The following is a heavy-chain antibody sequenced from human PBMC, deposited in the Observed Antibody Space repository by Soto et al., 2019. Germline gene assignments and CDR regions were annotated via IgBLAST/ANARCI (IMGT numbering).Heavy chain of an antibody. Sequence: GGSLRLSCAASGFTFSSYDMHWVRQATGKGLEWVSAIGTAGDTYYPGSVKGRFTISRENAKNSLYLQMNSLRAGDTAVYYCARDFRLAAAGLRYYYYGMDVWGQGTTVTVCS. CDR3: ARDFRLAAAGLRYYYYGMDV. CDR1: GFTFSSYD. V-gene: IGHV3-13*01. D-gene: IGHD6-13*01. CDR2: IGTAGDT. J-gene: IGHJ6*02.